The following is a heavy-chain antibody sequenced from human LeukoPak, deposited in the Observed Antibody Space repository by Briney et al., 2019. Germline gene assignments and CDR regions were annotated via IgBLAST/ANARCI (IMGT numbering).Heavy chain of an antibody. CDR1: GFSFSTYS. CDR2: ISGSSSTI. J-gene: IGHJ4*02. CDR3: SRDATGDH. Sequence: GGSLRLSCTASGFSFSTYSMSWVRQAPGEGLEWLSYISGSSSTIYYADSVKGRFTISRDNAKNSLYLQMNSLRDEDTALYYCSRDATGDHWGQGTLVSVSS. V-gene: IGHV3-48*02.